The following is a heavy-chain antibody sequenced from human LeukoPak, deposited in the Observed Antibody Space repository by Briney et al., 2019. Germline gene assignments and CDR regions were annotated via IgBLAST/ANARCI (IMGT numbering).Heavy chain of an antibody. J-gene: IGHJ4*02. Sequence: QTGRSLRLSCAASGFTFSSYAMHWVRQAPGKGLEWMAVISYDGSNKYYADSVKGRFTISRDNSKNTLYLQMNSLRAEDTAVYYCARASGYSYGPRGNYFDYWGQGTLVTVSS. CDR1: GFTFSSYA. CDR2: ISYDGSNK. D-gene: IGHD5-18*01. V-gene: IGHV3-30*04. CDR3: ARASGYSYGPRGNYFDY.